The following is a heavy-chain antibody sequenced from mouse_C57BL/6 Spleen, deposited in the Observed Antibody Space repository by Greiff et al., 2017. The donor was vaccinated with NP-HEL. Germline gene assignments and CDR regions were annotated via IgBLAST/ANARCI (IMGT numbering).Heavy chain of an antibody. D-gene: IGHD1-1*01. Sequence: VQLQQSGAELMKPGASVKLSCKATGYTFTGYWIEWVKQRPGHGLEWIGASLPGSGSTNSNEKFKGKATFTSDTSSNTAYMQLSGLTTEDSAIYYCGRPYLGFAYGGQGTLVTVSA. CDR2: SLPGSGST. J-gene: IGHJ3*01. V-gene: IGHV1-9*01. CDR3: GRPYLGFAY. CDR1: GYTFTGYW.